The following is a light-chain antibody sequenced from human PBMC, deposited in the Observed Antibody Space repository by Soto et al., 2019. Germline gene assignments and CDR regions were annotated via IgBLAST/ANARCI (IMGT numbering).Light chain of an antibody. V-gene: IGLV2-14*01. CDR2: EVT. CDR1: NSDIGTYNY. CDR3: SSYTSSTTPAI. J-gene: IGLJ2*01. Sequence: QSVLTQPASVSGSPGQSITISCTGSNSDIGTYNYVSWYQQHPGKAPKLIIYEVTNRPSEVSNRFSGSKSGNTASLTISGLQAEDEADYYCSSYTSSTTPAIFGGGTKLTVL.